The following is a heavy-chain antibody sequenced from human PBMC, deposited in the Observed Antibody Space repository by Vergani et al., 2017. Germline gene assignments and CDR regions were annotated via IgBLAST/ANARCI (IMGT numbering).Heavy chain of an antibody. J-gene: IGHJ5*02. CDR1: DSTFRRYY. Sequence: QEQLVESGGGMVQPGSSLRLSCAASDSTFRRYYYHWVRQVPGQGLEWVALISSDGSDKFYADSVKGRFTISRDNYKNTLSLKLSGLRPDDTASYYCARGVPYNWGNGRWLEPWGQGTMVTVSS. CDR2: ISSDGSDK. D-gene: IGHD1-20*01. V-gene: IGHV3-30-3*01. CDR3: ARGVPYNWGNGRWLEP.